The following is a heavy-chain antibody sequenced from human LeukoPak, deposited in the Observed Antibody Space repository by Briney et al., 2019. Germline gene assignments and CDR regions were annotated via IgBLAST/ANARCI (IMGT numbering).Heavy chain of an antibody. CDR1: GFPFSSYA. D-gene: IGHD1-26*01. CDR2: ISSSSSYI. CDR3: ARPRGWELLSPFDY. Sequence: GRSLRLSCAASGFPFSSYAMHWVRQAPGKGLEWVSSISSSSSYIYYADSVKGGFTISRDNAKNSLYLQMNSLRAEDTAVYYCARPRGWELLSPFDYWGQGTLVTVSS. J-gene: IGHJ4*02. V-gene: IGHV3-21*01.